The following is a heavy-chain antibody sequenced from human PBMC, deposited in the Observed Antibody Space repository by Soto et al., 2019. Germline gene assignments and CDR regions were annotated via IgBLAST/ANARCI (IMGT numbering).Heavy chain of an antibody. Sequence: PSETLSLTCTVSGDSISKDAYYWDWIRQPPGKGLEWIGSIHQSGTTYYSPSLKSRVTISVDTSKNQFSLKLSSVTAADTAVYYCARAYGYYFDYWGQGTLVTVSS. CDR1: GDSISKDAYY. J-gene: IGHJ4*02. V-gene: IGHV4-39*07. CDR3: ARAYGYYFDY. CDR2: IHQSGTT. D-gene: IGHD4-17*01.